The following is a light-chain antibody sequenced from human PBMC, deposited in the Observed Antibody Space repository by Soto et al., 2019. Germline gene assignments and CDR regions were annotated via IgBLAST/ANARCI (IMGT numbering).Light chain of an antibody. CDR3: QQNYSTPIT. Sequence: DIQMTQSPSSLSASVGDRVTITCRASQSISSYLNWYQQKPGKAPKLLIYAASSLQSGVPSRFSGSGSGTDFTLTISSLQPEDFATYYCQQNYSTPITFGQGTRLEIK. CDR2: AAS. CDR1: QSISSY. J-gene: IGKJ5*01. V-gene: IGKV1-39*01.